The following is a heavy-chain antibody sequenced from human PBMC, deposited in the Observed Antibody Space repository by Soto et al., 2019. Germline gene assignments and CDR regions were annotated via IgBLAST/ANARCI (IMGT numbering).Heavy chain of an antibody. D-gene: IGHD3-10*01. V-gene: IGHV4-59*01. CDR3: ARGHNHGGSAFDI. Sequence: SETLSLTCTVSGGSISSYYWSWIRQPPGKGLEYIAYIYYSGSTNYNPSLESRVTISVDTSENQFSLRVNSVTAADTAVYYCARGHNHGGSAFDIWGQGTTVTVSS. CDR1: GGSISSYY. J-gene: IGHJ3*02. CDR2: IYYSGST.